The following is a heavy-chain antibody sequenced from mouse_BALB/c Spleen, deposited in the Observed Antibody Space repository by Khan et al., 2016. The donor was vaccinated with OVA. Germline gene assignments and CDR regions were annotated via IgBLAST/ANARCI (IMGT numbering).Heavy chain of an antibody. CDR1: GYTFSSYW. D-gene: IGHD1-1*01. CDR2: ILPGSNST. Sequence: QIQLVQSGAELMKPGASVKISCKATGYTFSSYWIEWVKQRPGHGLEWIGEILPGSNSTNYNERFKGTATITADTSSNTAYMQLSSLTSEDSSIYYCARGNYYGSTSWFGYWGQGTLVTVSA. J-gene: IGHJ3*01. V-gene: IGHV1-9*01. CDR3: ARGNYYGSTSWFGY.